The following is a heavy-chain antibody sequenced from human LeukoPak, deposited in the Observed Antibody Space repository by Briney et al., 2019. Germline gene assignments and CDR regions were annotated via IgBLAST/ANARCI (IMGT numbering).Heavy chain of an antibody. CDR3: AKASVGARFFDP. CDR2: INPNSGGT. V-gene: IGHV1-2*02. D-gene: IGHD1-26*01. CDR1: GFTFTAYY. J-gene: IGHJ5*02. Sequence: ASVKVSCKASGFTFTAYYLHWVRQAPGQRLEWMGWINPNSGGTNYAQKFQGRVTMTRDTSISTAYMELSRLRSDDTAVYYCAKASVGARFFDPWGQGTLVTVSS.